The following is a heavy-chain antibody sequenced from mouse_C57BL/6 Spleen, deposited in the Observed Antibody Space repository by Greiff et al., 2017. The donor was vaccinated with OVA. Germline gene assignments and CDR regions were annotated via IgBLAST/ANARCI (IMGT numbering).Heavy chain of an antibody. CDR2: INPSSGYT. J-gene: IGHJ2*01. D-gene: IGHD3-2*01. CDR1: GYTFTSYT. Sequence: QVQLQQSGADLARPGASVKMSCKASGYTFTSYTMHWVKQRPGQGLEWIGYINPSSGYTKYNQTFKDKATLTADKSSSTAYLQLSSLTSEDSAVYYWASHTPRTARAAYFDYWGQGTTLTVSS. V-gene: IGHV1-4*01. CDR3: ASHTPRTARAAYFDY.